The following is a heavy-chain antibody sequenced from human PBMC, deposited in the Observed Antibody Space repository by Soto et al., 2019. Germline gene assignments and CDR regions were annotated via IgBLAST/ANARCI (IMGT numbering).Heavy chain of an antibody. CDR1: GGSVSSGSYN. Sequence: PSETLSLTCTVSGGSVSSGSYNWSWIRQPPGKGLEWIGYIYYSGSTNYNPALKSRVTISVDTSKNQFSLKLSSVTAADTAVYYCARGSYNWKLYYYYGMDVWGQGTTVTVYS. D-gene: IGHD1-20*01. CDR3: ARGSYNWKLYYYYGMDV. J-gene: IGHJ6*02. CDR2: IYYSGST. V-gene: IGHV4-61*01.